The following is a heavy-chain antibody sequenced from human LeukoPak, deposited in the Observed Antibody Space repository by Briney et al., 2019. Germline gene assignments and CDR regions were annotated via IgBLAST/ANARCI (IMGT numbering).Heavy chain of an antibody. J-gene: IGHJ4*02. V-gene: IGHV3-48*01. CDR2: ISSSSSTI. Sequence: GGSLRLSCAAAGFTFSSYSMNWVRQAPGKGLEWVSYISSSSSTIYYADSVKGRFTISRDNSKNPLYLQMNSLKTEDTAVYYCTTDPYYSTTSCYSYFDYSGQGTLVTVSS. D-gene: IGHD2-2*02. CDR3: TTDPYYSTTSCYSYFDY. CDR1: GFTFSSYS.